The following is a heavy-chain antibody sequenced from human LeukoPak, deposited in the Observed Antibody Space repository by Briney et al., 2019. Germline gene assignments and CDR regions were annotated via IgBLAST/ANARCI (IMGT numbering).Heavy chain of an antibody. CDR2: IYSSGST. CDR1: GGSINSYY. D-gene: IGHD4-23*01. J-gene: IGHJ4*02. V-gene: IGHV4-4*07. Sequence: SETLSLTCTVSGGSINSYYWSWIRQPAGKGLEWIGRIYSSGSTNYNPSLKSRVSMSVDTSKNQFSLKLTSVTAADTAVYYCARGGKATVVTMWGPGIPVTVSS. CDR3: ARGGKATVVTM.